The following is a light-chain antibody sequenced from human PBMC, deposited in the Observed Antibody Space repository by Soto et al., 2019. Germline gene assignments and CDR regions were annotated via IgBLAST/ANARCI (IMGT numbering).Light chain of an antibody. V-gene: IGKV1-5*03. Sequence: DIQMTQSPSTLSESVGDRVTITCRASQTISSWLAWYQQKPGKAPKLLIYKASTLKSGVPSRFSGSRSGTEFSLTISSLQPDAFATYYCQHYNSYSEAFGQGTKVDI. CDR3: QHYNSYSEA. CDR1: QTISSW. J-gene: IGKJ1*01. CDR2: KAS.